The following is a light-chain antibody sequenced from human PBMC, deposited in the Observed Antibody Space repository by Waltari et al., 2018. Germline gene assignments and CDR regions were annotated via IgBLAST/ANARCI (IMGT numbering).Light chain of an antibody. CDR1: QSVLHSSNNKNY. J-gene: IGKJ4*01. Sequence: DIVMTQSPDSLALSLGERATINCKSSQSVLHSSNNKNYLAWYQQQPGQPPNLLIYWASTRESGVPDRFSGSGSGTDFTLTISSLQAEDVAVYYCQQYYNAPLTFGGGTKVEIK. CDR2: WAS. V-gene: IGKV4-1*01. CDR3: QQYYNAPLT.